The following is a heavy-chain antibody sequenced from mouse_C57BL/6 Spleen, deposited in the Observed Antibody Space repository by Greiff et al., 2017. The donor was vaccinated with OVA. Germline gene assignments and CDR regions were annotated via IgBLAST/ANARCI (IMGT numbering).Heavy chain of an antibody. CDR1: GYTFTSYW. J-gene: IGHJ3*01. CDR3: ARRGSTPWFAD. Sequence: QVQLQQPGAELVRPGSSVKLSCKASGYTFTSYWMEWVKQRPGQGLEWIGNIYPSDSETHYNQKFKDKATLTVDKSSSTAYMQLSSLTSEYSAVYYCARRGSTPWFADWGQGTLVTVSA. D-gene: IGHD1-1*01. CDR2: IYPSDSET. V-gene: IGHV1-61*01.